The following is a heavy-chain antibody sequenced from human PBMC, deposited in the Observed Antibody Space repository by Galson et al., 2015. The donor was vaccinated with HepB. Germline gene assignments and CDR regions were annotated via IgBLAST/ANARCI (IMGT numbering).Heavy chain of an antibody. CDR2: ISGSGGST. V-gene: IGHV3-23*01. Sequence: SLRLSCAASGFTFSSYAMSWVRQAPGKGLEWVSAISGSGGSTYYADSVKGRFTISRDNSKNTLYLQMNSLRAEDTAVYYCAKDLEYSYYYGMDVWGQGTTVTVSS. CDR1: GFTFSSYA. CDR3: AKDLEYSYYYGMDV. D-gene: IGHD6-6*01. J-gene: IGHJ6*02.